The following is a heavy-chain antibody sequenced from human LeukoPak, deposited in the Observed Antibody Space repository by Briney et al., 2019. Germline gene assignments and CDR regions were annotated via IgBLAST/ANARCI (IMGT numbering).Heavy chain of an antibody. Sequence: ASVKVSCKASGYTFTGYYMHWVRQAPGQGLEWMGWINPNSGGTNYAQKFQGRVTMTRDTSISTAHMEVSRLRSDDTAVYYCARANFLYCSSTTCLFDYWGQGTLVTVS. CDR1: GYTFTGYY. V-gene: IGHV1-2*02. D-gene: IGHD2-2*01. CDR2: INPNSGGT. J-gene: IGHJ4*02. CDR3: ARANFLYCSSTTCLFDY.